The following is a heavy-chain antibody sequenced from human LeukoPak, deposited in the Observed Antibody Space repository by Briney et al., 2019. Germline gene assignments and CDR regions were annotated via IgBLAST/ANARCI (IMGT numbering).Heavy chain of an antibody. V-gene: IGHV3-33*06. CDR3: AKPTSGSGSFLIDY. CDR1: GFSFSNYG. J-gene: IGHJ4*02. D-gene: IGHD1-26*01. Sequence: GGSLRLSCAASGFSFSNYGMHWVRQAPGKGLEWVAVIWDDGSYKYYADSVKGRFTISRDNSKNTLYLQMNSLRAEDTAVYYFAKPTSGSGSFLIDYWGQGTLVTVSS. CDR2: IWDDGSYK.